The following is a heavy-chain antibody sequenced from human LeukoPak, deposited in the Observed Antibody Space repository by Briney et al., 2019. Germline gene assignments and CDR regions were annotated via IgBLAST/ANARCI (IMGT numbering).Heavy chain of an antibody. D-gene: IGHD3-22*01. CDR1: GFTVSSNY. CDR2: IYSGGST. J-gene: IGHJ4*02. V-gene: IGHV3-66*01. Sequence: PGGSLRLSCAASGFTVSSNYMSWVRQAPGKGLEWVSVIYSGGSTYYADSVKGRFTISRDNSKNTLYLQMNSLRAEDTAVYYCASEPYYYDSSGYPHDYWGQGTLVTVSS. CDR3: ASEPYYYDSSGYPHDY.